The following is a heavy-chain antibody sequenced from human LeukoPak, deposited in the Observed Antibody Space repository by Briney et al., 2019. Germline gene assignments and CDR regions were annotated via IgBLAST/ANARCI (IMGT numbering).Heavy chain of an antibody. CDR1: GFTFSSYW. Sequence: RPGGSLRLSCAASGFTFSSYWMSWVRQAPGKGLEWVANIKQDGSEKYYVDSVKGRFTISRDNAKNSLYLQMNSLRAEDTAVYYCARDLDMVRGATGPDAFDIWGQGTMVTVSS. CDR2: IKQDGSEK. CDR3: ARDLDMVRGATGPDAFDI. J-gene: IGHJ3*02. V-gene: IGHV3-7*01. D-gene: IGHD3-10*01.